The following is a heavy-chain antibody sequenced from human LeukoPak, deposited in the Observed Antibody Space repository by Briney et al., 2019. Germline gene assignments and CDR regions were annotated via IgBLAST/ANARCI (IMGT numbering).Heavy chain of an antibody. V-gene: IGHV4-34*01. J-gene: IGHJ3*02. CDR1: GGSFSGYY. CDR3: ARDSNYYDSSGPIIGSFDI. D-gene: IGHD3-22*01. Sequence: SETLSLTCAVYGGSFSGYYWSWIRQPPGKGLEWIGEINHSGSTNYNPSLKSRVTISVDTSKNQFSLKLSSVTAADTAVYYCARDSNYYDSSGPIIGSFDIWGQGTMVTVSS. CDR2: INHSGST.